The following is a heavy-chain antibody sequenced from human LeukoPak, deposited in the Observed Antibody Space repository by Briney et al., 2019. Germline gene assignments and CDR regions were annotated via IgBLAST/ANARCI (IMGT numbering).Heavy chain of an antibody. CDR3: ARAPQRRWLPLRKDAFDI. V-gene: IGHV4-39*07. CDR2: IYYSGST. D-gene: IGHD5-24*01. CDR1: GGSISSSSYY. Sequence: SETLSLTCTVSGGSISSSSYYWGWIRQPPGKGLEWIGSIYYSGSTYYNPSLKSRVTISVDTSKNQFSLKLSSVTAADTAVYYCARAPQRRWLPLRKDAFDIWGQGTMVTVSS. J-gene: IGHJ3*02.